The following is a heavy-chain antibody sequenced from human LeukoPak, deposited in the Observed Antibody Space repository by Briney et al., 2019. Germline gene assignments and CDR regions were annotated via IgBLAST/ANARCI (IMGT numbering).Heavy chain of an antibody. D-gene: IGHD1-26*01. Sequence: PGGSLRLSCAASGFLIFSDYISWVRQAPGKGLECVSVIYSGGTTYYADSVKGRFIISRDNSKNTVYLQMNSLRAEDTAVYYCARGAGWEAIDYWGQGTLGTGSS. J-gene: IGHJ4*01. CDR1: GFLIFSDY. CDR3: ARGAGWEAIDY. V-gene: IGHV3-66*02. CDR2: IYSGGTT.